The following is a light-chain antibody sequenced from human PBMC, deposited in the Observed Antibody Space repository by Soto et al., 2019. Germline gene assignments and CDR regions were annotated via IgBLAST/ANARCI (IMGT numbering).Light chain of an antibody. CDR1: SGHSSYI. CDR3: ETWDSNTIRV. J-gene: IGLJ3*02. CDR2: LEGSGSY. V-gene: IGLV4-60*03. Sequence: QLVLTQSSSASASLGSSVKLTCTLSSGHSSYIIAWHQQQPGKAPRYLMKLEGSGSYNKGSGVPDRFSGSSSGADRYLTISNLQSEDEDDYYCETWDSNTIRVFGGGTKVTVL.